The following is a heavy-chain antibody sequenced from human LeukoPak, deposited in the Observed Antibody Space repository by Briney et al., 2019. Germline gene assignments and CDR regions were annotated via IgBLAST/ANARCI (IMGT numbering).Heavy chain of an antibody. CDR2: IWYDGKNA. D-gene: IGHD2-21*01. J-gene: IGHJ6*02. CDR3: ARVRVEWWGFHYGMDV. Sequence: GGSLRLSCAASDFTFSHYEMHWVRQAPGKGLEWVAVIWYDGKNAYYGDSVKDRFTISRDNSKNTLYLQMNSLRAEDTAVYYCARVRVEWWGFHYGMDVWGQGTTVIVSS. CDR1: DFTFSHYE. V-gene: IGHV3-33*01.